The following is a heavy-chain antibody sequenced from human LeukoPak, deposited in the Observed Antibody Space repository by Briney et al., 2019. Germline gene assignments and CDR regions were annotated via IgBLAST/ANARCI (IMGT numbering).Heavy chain of an antibody. J-gene: IGHJ4*02. CDR1: GFTFSDYY. V-gene: IGHV3-11*01. D-gene: IGHD3-10*01. Sequence: GGSLRLSCAASGFTFSDYYMSWIRQAPGKGLEWVSHISSSGSTIYYADSVKGRFTISRDNAKNSLYLQMNSLRAEDTAVYYCAKSAYYYGSGSYYSRNYFDYWGQGTLVTVSS. CDR3: AKSAYYYGSGSYYSRNYFDY. CDR2: ISSSGSTI.